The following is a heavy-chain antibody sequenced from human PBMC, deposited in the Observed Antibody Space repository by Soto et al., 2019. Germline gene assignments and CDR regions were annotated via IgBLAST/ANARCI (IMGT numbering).Heavy chain of an antibody. CDR1: GGSFSGYY. D-gene: IGHD2-8*02. CDR3: ARDKITGLFDY. CDR2: INHSGST. Sequence: PSETLSLTCAVYGGSFSGYYWTWIRQPPGTGLEWIGEINHSGSTNYNPSLKSRVTISVDTSKNQFSLKLTSVTAADTAVYYCARDKITGLFDYWGQGIVVTVS. V-gene: IGHV4-34*01. J-gene: IGHJ4*02.